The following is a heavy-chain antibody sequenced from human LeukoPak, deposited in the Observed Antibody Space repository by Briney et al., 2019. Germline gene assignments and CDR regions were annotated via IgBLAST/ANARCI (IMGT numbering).Heavy chain of an antibody. CDR3: AKDSRKPDIVVVPAAIPDY. CDR2: ISYDGSNK. Sequence: GRSLRLSCAASGFTFSSYVMHWVRQAPGKGLEWVAVISYDGSNKYYADSVKGRFTISRDNSKNTLYLQMNSLRAEDTAVYYCAKDSRKPDIVVVPAAIPDYWGQGTLVTVSS. CDR1: GFTFSSYV. D-gene: IGHD2-2*01. V-gene: IGHV3-30-3*01. J-gene: IGHJ4*02.